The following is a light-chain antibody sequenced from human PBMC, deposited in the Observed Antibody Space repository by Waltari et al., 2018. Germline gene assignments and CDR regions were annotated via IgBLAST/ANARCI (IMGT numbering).Light chain of an antibody. Sequence: EIVLTQSPATLSLSVGERATLSCRASQSVNSHLAWYQQTPDQAPRLLIYDASTRATGIPTRFSGSGAGTDFTLTISGLQPGDCAVYYCQQRGNLPPWTFGQGTKVEVK. CDR1: QSVNSH. CDR3: QQRGNLPPWT. CDR2: DAS. J-gene: IGKJ1*01. V-gene: IGKV3-11*01.